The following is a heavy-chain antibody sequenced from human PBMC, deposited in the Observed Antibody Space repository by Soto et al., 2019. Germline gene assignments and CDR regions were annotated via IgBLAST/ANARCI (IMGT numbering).Heavy chain of an antibody. J-gene: IGHJ5*02. CDR3: ARHHGPTTSENWFDP. Sequence: AALKVYCKASGYTFFTYDISWVRQATGQGLEWMGWISTYSGDTKYAQKFQGRVTMTTDTSTTTAYLELRSLRSDDTAVYYCARHHGPTTSENWFDPWGQGTLVTVSS. CDR2: ISTYSGDT. V-gene: IGHV1-18*01. D-gene: IGHD5-12*01. CDR1: GYTFFTYD.